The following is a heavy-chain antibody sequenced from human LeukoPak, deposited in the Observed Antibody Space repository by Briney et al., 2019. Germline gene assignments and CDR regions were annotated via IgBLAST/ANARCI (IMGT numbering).Heavy chain of an antibody. CDR3: ARVPRWFGESLGAFDI. V-gene: IGHV4-34*01. CDR1: GGSFSGYY. D-gene: IGHD3-10*01. CDR2: INHSGST. Sequence: SETLSLTCAVYGGSFSGYYWSWIRQPPGKGLEWIGEINHSGSTNYNPSLKSRVTISVDTSKNQFSLKLSSVTAADTAVYYCARVPRWFGESLGAFDIWGQGTMVTVSS. J-gene: IGHJ3*02.